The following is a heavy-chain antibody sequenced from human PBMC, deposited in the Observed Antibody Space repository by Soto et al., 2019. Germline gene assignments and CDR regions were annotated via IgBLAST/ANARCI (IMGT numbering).Heavy chain of an antibody. CDR3: ARGIDYRDYAVDY. J-gene: IGHJ4*02. Sequence: QVQVVESGGGVVQPGRSLRLSCAASGFTFSSYGMHWVRQAPGKGLEWVAVIWYDGSNKYYGDSVKGRVTISRDNSKNTVYLQMNSLRAEDTGVYYCARGIDYRDYAVDYWGQGILVTVSS. CDR1: GFTFSSYG. CDR2: IWYDGSNK. D-gene: IGHD4-17*01. V-gene: IGHV3-33*01.